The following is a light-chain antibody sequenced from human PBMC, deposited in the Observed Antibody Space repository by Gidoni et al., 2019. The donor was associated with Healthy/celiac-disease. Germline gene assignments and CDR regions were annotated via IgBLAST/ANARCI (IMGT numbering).Light chain of an antibody. V-gene: IGLV1-47*01. CDR2: RNN. CDR3: AAWEDSLSGYVV. J-gene: IGLJ2*01. CDR1: SSNIGSNY. Sequence: QSVLTQPPSASWTPGQRVTISCSGSSSNIGSNYVYWYQQLPGTAPNLLIYRNNQRPSGVPDRFSGSKSGTSASLAISGRRSEDEADYYCAAWEDSLSGYVVFGGGTKLTVL.